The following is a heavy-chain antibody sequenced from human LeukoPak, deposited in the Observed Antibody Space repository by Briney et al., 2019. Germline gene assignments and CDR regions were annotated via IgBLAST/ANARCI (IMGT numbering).Heavy chain of an antibody. Sequence: SETLSLTCTVSGGSISSYYWSWIRQPLEKGLEWIGYIYYSGSTNYNPSLKSRVTSSVDTSKNQFSLKLSSVTAADTAVYFCARASSSRVFDYWGQGTLVTVSS. D-gene: IGHD6-6*01. CDR2: IYYSGST. V-gene: IGHV4-59*13. J-gene: IGHJ4*02. CDR3: ARASSSRVFDY. CDR1: GGSISSYY.